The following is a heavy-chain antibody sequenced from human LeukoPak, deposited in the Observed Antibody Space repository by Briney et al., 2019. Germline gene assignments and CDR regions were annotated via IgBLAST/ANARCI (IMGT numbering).Heavy chain of an antibody. CDR1: GFTFSSYW. CDR2: IYSGGST. Sequence: GGSLRLSCAASGFTFSSYWMHWVRQAPGKGLEWVSVIYSGGSTYYADSVKGRFTISRDNSKNTLYLQMNSLRAEDTAVYYCASGTPPTTNAFDIWGQGTMVTVSS. D-gene: IGHD1-14*01. J-gene: IGHJ3*02. V-gene: IGHV3-53*01. CDR3: ASGTPPTTNAFDI.